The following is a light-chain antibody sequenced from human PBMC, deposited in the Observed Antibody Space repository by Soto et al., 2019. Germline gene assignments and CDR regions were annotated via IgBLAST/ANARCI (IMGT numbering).Light chain of an antibody. CDR1: QSVGNDF. Sequence: EIVLTQSPGTLSLSPGDRATLFCRASQSVGNDFVAWYQQRPGRAPRLLIYGASNRATGIPVRFSGSGSGTDFTLTISRLEPEDFAVYYCQQYGSSPLIFTFGPGTKVDIK. J-gene: IGKJ3*01. CDR2: GAS. V-gene: IGKV3-20*01. CDR3: QQYGSSPLIFT.